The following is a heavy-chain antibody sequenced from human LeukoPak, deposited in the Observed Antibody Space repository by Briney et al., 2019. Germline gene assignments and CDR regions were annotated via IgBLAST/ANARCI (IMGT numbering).Heavy chain of an antibody. V-gene: IGHV1-18*01. J-gene: IGHJ6*03. CDR3: ARDLRYSRGWYPSGMDV. CDR2: ISAYNGNT. D-gene: IGHD6-19*01. CDR1: GYTFTSYG. Sequence: ASVKVSCKTSGYTFTSYGISWVRQAPGQGLEWMGWISAYNGNTNYAQKLRGRVTMTTDTSTSTAYMELRSLRSDDTAVYFCARDLRYSRGWYPSGMDVWGKGTTVTISS.